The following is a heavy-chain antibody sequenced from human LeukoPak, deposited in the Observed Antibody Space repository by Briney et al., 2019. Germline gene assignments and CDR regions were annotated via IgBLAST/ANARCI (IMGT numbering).Heavy chain of an antibody. Sequence: SETLSLTCAVYGGSFSGYYWSWIRQPPGKGLEWIGEINHSGSTNYNPSLKSRVTISVDTSKNQFSLKLSSVTAADTAVYYCARVGQQLVRYWGQGTLVTVSS. D-gene: IGHD6-13*01. J-gene: IGHJ4*02. CDR2: INHSGST. CDR3: ARVGQQLVRY. V-gene: IGHV4-34*01. CDR1: GGSFSGYY.